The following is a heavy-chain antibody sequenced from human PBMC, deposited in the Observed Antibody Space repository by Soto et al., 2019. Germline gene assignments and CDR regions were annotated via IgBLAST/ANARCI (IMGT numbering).Heavy chain of an antibody. CDR2: IIPIFGTA. D-gene: IGHD2-2*02. V-gene: IGHV1-69*13. CDR1: GGTFSSYA. CDR3: ARLDTIVVVPAAIRPGYYYYGMDF. J-gene: IGHJ6*02. Sequence: SVKVSCKASGGTFSSYAISWVRQAPGQGLEWIGGIIPIFGTANYAQKFQGRVTITADESTSTAYMELSSLRSEDTAVYYCARLDTIVVVPAAIRPGYYYYGMDFWGRGTLVTVSS.